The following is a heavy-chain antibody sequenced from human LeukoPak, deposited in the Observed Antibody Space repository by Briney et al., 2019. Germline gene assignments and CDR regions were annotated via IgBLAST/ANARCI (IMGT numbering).Heavy chain of an antibody. CDR1: GFSFSVYE. Sequence: GGSLRLSCAASGFSFSVYEMHWVRQAPGKGLEWISDISSSGTTTYYADSVKGRFTISRDNTKNSLYLQMNRLRVEDTAVYYCAKQFLGANWGQGTLVIVSS. D-gene: IGHD4-11*01. CDR3: AKQFLGAN. J-gene: IGHJ4*02. V-gene: IGHV3-48*03. CDR2: ISSSGTTT.